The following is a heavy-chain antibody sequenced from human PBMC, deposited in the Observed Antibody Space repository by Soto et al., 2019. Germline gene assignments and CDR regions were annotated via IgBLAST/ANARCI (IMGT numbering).Heavy chain of an antibody. D-gene: IGHD3-9*01. J-gene: IGHJ4*02. CDR3: ARHRGYYDILTGYYTELNFDY. CDR2: TYYSGTT. Sequence: SETLSLTCTVSGGSISSSSYYWGWIRQPPGKGLEWIGSTYYSGTTYYNPSLKSRVTISVETSKNQFSLKLSSVTAADTAVYYCARHRGYYDILTGYYTELNFDYWGQGALVTVPQ. V-gene: IGHV4-39*01. CDR1: GGSISSSSYY.